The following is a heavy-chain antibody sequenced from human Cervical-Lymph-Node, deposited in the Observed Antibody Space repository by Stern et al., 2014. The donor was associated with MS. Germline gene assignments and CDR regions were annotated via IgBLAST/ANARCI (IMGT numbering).Heavy chain of an antibody. CDR1: GSTFSTSW. V-gene: IGHV3-7*01. D-gene: IGHD6-19*01. Sequence: VQLVESGGGLVQPGGSQRLSCVASGSTFSTSWMSWVRPAPGKGLAWVANIKRDGSEPYYLDSVKGRFPISRDNAHSSLSLAMNSLRAEDTAVYYCTRFLQSGWSDLFDSWGRGTLVTVSS. J-gene: IGHJ5*01. CDR3: TRFLQSGWSDLFDS. CDR2: IKRDGSEP.